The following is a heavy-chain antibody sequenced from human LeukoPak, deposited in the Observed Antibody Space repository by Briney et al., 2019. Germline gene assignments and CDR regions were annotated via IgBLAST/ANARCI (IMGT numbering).Heavy chain of an antibody. CDR2: IGSAGSSI. J-gene: IGHJ4*02. D-gene: IGHD2/OR15-2a*01. CDR3: AKRGEVSTYYYFES. V-gene: IGHV3-23*01. Sequence: TGRSLRLSCTASKFTFMNYAMHWVRQAPGKGLEWLSTIGSAGSSIFYADSVKGRFTISRDNSKSTLFLQMDSLRVEDTALYYCAKRGEVSTYYYFESWGQGALVTVSS. CDR1: KFTFMNYA.